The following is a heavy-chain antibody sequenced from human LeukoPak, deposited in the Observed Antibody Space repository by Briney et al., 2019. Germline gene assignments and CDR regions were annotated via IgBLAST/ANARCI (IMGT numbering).Heavy chain of an antibody. Sequence: GGSLRLSCAASGFTFSEQYMDWVRQAPGKGLEWVGRIRNKLASYSTDYAASVKGRFTISRDDSKSSLYLQMNSLNTEDTAVYYCSRGDFRASWGQGTLVTVSS. D-gene: IGHD3-3*01. CDR3: SRGDFRAS. CDR2: IRNKLASYST. J-gene: IGHJ5*02. V-gene: IGHV3-72*01. CDR1: GFTFSEQY.